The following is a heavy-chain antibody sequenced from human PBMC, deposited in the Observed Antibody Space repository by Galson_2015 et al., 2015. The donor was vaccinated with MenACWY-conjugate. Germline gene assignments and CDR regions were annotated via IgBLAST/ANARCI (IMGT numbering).Heavy chain of an antibody. CDR3: ARDRVIYDSSGYSQTYGMDV. CDR1: GGSISSYY. CDR2: IYYSGST. J-gene: IGHJ6*02. D-gene: IGHD3-22*01. Sequence: ETLSLTCTISGGSISSYYWSWIRQPPGKGLEWIGYIYYSGSTNYNPPLKSRVTISVDTSKNQFSLKLSSVTAADTAVYYCARDRVIYDSSGYSQTYGMDVWGQGTTVTVSS. V-gene: IGHV4-59*01.